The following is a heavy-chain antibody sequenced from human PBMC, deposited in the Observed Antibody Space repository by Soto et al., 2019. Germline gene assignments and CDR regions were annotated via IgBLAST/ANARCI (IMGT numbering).Heavy chain of an antibody. CDR3: ARHYDFWSGYYSKEGYYMDV. D-gene: IGHD3-3*01. CDR1: GGSISSYY. V-gene: IGHV4-59*08. CDR2: IYYSGST. Sequence: SETLSLTCTVSGGSISSYYWSWIRQPPGKGLEWIGYIYYSGSTNYNPSLKSRVTISVDTSKNQFSLKLSSVTAADTAVYYCARHYDFWSGYYSKEGYYMDVCGKGTTVTVSS. J-gene: IGHJ6*03.